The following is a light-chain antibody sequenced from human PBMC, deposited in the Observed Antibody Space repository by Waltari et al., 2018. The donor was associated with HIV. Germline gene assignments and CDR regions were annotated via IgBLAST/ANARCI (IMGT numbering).Light chain of an antibody. CDR1: PSNVGNNL. J-gene: IGLJ3*02. Sequence: QSVLIQPPSASGTPGQRVTIPCSGSPSNVGNNLVYWYQQLPGTAPRLLIGENRQRSSGVPDRFSMSKSGTSASLAISGLRSEDEADYYGAAWDDSLTGWVFGEGTKLTVL. V-gene: IGLV1-47*01. CDR2: ENR. CDR3: AAWDDSLTGWV.